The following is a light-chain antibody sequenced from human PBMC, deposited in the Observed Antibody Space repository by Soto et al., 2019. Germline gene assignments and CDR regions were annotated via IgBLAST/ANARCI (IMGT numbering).Light chain of an antibody. Sequence: EVVLTQSPDTLSLPPGERATLSCRASQSISSYLAWYQQKPGQAPRLLIYDASSRATGIPDRFSGSVSGTDFTLTITRLEPEDFAVFYCQQYGSSEIIFGQGTRLEIK. J-gene: IGKJ5*01. CDR2: DAS. V-gene: IGKV3-20*01. CDR1: QSISSY. CDR3: QQYGSSEII.